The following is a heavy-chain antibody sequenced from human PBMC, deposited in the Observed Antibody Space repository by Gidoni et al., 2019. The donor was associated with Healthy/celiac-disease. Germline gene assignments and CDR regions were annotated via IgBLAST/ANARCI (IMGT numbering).Heavy chain of an antibody. Sequence: QVQLVQSGAEVKKPGSSVKDSCKASGGTFSSYAISWVRQAPGQGLEWMGGIIPIFGTANYAQKFQGRVTLTADKSTSTAYMELSSFRSADTAVYYCATLLPTHYGMDVWGQGTTVTVSS. V-gene: IGHV1-69*06. CDR1: GGTFSSYA. CDR2: IIPIFGTA. CDR3: ATLLPTHYGMDV. D-gene: IGHD4-4*01. J-gene: IGHJ6*02.